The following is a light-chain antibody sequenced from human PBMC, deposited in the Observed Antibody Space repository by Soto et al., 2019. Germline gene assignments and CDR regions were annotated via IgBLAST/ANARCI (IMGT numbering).Light chain of an antibody. CDR3: QAWDSSTAV. V-gene: IGLV3-1*01. J-gene: IGLJ2*01. Sequence: SYELTQPSSVSVSPGQTASITCSGDKLGDRYVCWYQQKPGQSPVLVINQDSKRPSGIPERFSGSNSGNTATLTISGTQAMDEADYYCQAWDSSTAVFGGGTKLTVL. CDR2: QDS. CDR1: KLGDRY.